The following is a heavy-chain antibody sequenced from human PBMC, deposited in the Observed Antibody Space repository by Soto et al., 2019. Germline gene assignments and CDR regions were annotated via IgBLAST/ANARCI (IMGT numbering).Heavy chain of an antibody. CDR2: INHSGST. Sequence: QVQLQQWGAGLLKPSETLSLTCAVYGGSFSGYYWSWIRQPPGKGLEWIGEINHSGSTNYNPSLKSRVTISVDTSKNQFSLKLSSVTAADTAVYYCARDRAAGRGAEDYYYGMDVWGQGTTVTVSS. CDR3: ARDRAAGRGAEDYYYGMDV. V-gene: IGHV4-34*01. D-gene: IGHD6-13*01. CDR1: GGSFSGYY. J-gene: IGHJ6*02.